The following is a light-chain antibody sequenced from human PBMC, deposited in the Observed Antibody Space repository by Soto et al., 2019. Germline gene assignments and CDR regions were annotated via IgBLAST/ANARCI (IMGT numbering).Light chain of an antibody. Sequence: QLVLTQPPSASGTPGQTVTISCSGSSTNIGTTDVYWYQHFPGTAPKLLVYRNNQRPSGVPDRFSGSKSGTSASLAISGLRSEDEGGYFCAAWDDSLSGPIFGGGTKLTVL. CDR2: RNN. J-gene: IGLJ2*01. V-gene: IGLV1-47*01. CDR3: AAWDDSLSGPI. CDR1: STNIGTTD.